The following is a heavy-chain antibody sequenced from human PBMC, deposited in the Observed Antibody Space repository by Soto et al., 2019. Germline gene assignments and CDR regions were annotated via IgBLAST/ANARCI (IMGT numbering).Heavy chain of an antibody. Sequence: EVQLLESGGGLVQPGGSLRLSCAASGFTFSSYAMSWVRQAPGKGLEWVSAISGSGGSTYYADSLKGRFTISRDNSKNTLYLQMNSLRAEETAVYSCATGPFDLLVRGPIYNWFEPWGQGTLVTVSS. J-gene: IGHJ5*02. CDR3: ATGPFDLLVRGPIYNWFEP. V-gene: IGHV3-23*01. CDR2: ISGSGGST. CDR1: GFTFSSYA. D-gene: IGHD3-10*01.